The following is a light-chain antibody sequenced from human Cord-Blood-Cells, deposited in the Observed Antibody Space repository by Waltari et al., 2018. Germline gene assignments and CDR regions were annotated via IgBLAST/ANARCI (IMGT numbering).Light chain of an antibody. CDR1: QSISIY. CDR2: AAS. Sequence: DIQMTQSPSSLSASVGDRSTTTFRASQSISIYVNWYQQKPGKAPKLLIYAASSLQSEVPSRFSGSGSGTDFTLTISSLQPEDFATYDCQQSYSTPRTFGQVTKLEIK. V-gene: IGKV1-39*01. J-gene: IGKJ2*01. CDR3: QQSYSTPRT.